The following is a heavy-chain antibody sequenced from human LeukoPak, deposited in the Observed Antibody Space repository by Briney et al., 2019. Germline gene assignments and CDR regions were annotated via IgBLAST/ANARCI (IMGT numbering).Heavy chain of an antibody. CDR2: IYHSGST. J-gene: IGHJ4*02. CDR3: ARGRLLLPLDY. CDR1: GASIRSGDYY. V-gene: IGHV4-39*07. Sequence: TSETLSLTCTVSGASIRSGDYYWSWIRQPPGKGLEWIGEIYHSGSTNYNPSLKSRVTISVDKSKNQFSLKLSSVTAADTAVYYCARGRLLLPLDYWGQGTLVTVSS. D-gene: IGHD3-22*01.